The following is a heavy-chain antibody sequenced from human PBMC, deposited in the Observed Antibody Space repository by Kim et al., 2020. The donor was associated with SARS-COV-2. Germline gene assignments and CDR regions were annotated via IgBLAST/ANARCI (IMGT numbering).Heavy chain of an antibody. CDR1: GGSFSGYY. V-gene: IGHV4-34*01. CDR2: INHSGST. CDR3: ARGFPSLVSYYYGSGSFVYWFDP. Sequence: SETLSLTCAVYGGSFSGYYWSWIRQPPGKGLEWIGEINHSGSTNYNPSLKSRVTISVDTSKNQFSLKLSSVTAADTAVYYCARGFPSLVSYYYGSGSFVYWFDPWGQGTLVTVSS. J-gene: IGHJ5*02. D-gene: IGHD3-10*01.